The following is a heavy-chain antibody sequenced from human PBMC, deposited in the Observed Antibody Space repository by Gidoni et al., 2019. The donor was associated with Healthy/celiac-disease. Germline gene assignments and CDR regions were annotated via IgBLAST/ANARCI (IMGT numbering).Heavy chain of an antibody. V-gene: IGHV3-30*18. CDR3: AKDRYSRSRSHWYFDL. CDR1: GFTFSSYG. Sequence: QVQLVESGGGVVQPGGSLRLSCAASGFTFSSYGMHWVRQAPGKGLEWVAVISYDGSNKYYADSVKGRFTISRDNSKNTLYLQMNSLRAEDTAVYYCAKDRYSRSRSHWYFDLWGRGTLVTVSS. J-gene: IGHJ2*01. CDR2: ISYDGSNK. D-gene: IGHD6-13*01.